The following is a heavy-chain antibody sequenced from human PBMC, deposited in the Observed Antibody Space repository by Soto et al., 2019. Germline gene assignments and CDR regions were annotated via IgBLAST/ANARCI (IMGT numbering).Heavy chain of an antibody. D-gene: IGHD5-18*01. CDR3: VRGRGYSYGILY. CDR1: GGPISSGDHF. J-gene: IGHJ4*02. Sequence: SETLSLTCTVSGGPISSGDHFWSWIRQPPGKGLESIVYISYGGTTYYNPSLQSRITISVDTSRNQFSLKLSSVTAADTAIYYCVRGRGYSYGILYWCQATLVSGS. CDR2: ISYGGTT. V-gene: IGHV4-30-4*01.